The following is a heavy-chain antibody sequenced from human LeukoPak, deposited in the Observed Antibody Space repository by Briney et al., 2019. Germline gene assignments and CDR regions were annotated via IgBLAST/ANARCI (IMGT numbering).Heavy chain of an antibody. D-gene: IGHD3-9*01. CDR2: INPNSGGT. CDR3: ARKGVLRYFDWLYPFDY. J-gene: IGHJ4*02. V-gene: IGHV1-2*02. Sequence: GASVKVSCKASGYTFTGYYMHWVRQAPGQGLEWMGWINPNSGGTNYAQKFQGRVTMTRDTSISTAYMELSRLRSDDTAVYYCARKGVLRYFDWLYPFDYWGRGTLVTVSS. CDR1: GYTFTGYY.